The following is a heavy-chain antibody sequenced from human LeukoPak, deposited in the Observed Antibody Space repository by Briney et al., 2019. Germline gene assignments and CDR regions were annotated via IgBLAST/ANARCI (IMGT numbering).Heavy chain of an antibody. D-gene: IGHD3-22*01. CDR3: ARELGTYYYDSSGYYAHFDY. J-gene: IGHJ4*02. CDR2: IIPIFGTA. CDR1: GGTFSSYA. Sequence: GASVKVSCKASGGTFSSYAISWVRQAPGQELEWMGRIIPIFGTANYAQKFQGRVTITTDESTSTAYMELSSLRSEDTAVYYCARELGTYYYDSSGYYAHFDYWGQGTLVTVSS. V-gene: IGHV1-69*05.